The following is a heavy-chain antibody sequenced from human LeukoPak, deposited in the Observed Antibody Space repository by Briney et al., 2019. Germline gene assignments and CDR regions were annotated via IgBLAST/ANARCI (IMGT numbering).Heavy chain of an antibody. J-gene: IGHJ4*02. CDR3: ARSSTVRGFDN. CDR1: GGSISSSTDY. CDR2: MYYSGDT. Sequence: SETLSLTCTASGGSISSSTDYWAWIRQPPGKGLEWIVTMYYSGDTYHNPSLKSRVTMSVDTSKNQVSLMLSSVTAADTAVYYCARSSTVRGFDNWGPGTLVTVSS. V-gene: IGHV4-39*01. D-gene: IGHD3-10*01.